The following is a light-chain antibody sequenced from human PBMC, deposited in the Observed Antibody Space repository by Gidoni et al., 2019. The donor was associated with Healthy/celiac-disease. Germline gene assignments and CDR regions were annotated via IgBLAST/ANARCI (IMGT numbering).Light chain of an antibody. J-gene: IGKJ5*01. CDR2: GAS. CDR3: QQYDNSPIT. V-gene: IGKV3-20*01. CDR1: QSVSSSY. Sequence: EIVLTQSPGTLSLSPGERATRSCRASQSVSSSYLAWYQQKPGQAPRLLIYGASSRATGIPDRFSGSGSGTDFTLTISRLEPEDFAVYYCQQYDNSPITFGQGTRLEIK.